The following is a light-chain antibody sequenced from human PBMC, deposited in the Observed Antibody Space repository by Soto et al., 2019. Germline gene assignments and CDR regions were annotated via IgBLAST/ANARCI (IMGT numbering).Light chain of an antibody. Sequence: QSALTQPASVSGSPGQSITISCTGTSSDVGGYNYVSWYQQHPGKAPKLMIYDVSNRPSGVSNRFSGSKSGNTASLTIAGLQAEDEADYYCCSKPSSSTYVFGTGTKLTVL. CDR1: SSDVGGYNY. J-gene: IGLJ1*01. CDR3: CSKPSSSTYV. CDR2: DVS. V-gene: IGLV2-14*01.